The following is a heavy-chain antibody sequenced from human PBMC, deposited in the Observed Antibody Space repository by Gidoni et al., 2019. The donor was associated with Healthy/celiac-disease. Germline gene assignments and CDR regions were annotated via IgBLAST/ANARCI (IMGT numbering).Heavy chain of an antibody. CDR2: IWYDGSNK. CDR3: ARGYDFWSGKGAFDI. J-gene: IGHJ3*02. V-gene: IGHV3-33*01. CDR1: GFTFSSYG. D-gene: IGHD3-3*01. Sequence: QVQLVESGGGVVQPGRSLRLSCAASGFTFSSYGMHWVRQAPGKGLEWVAVIWYDGSNKYYADSVKGRFTIARDNSKNTLYLQMNSLRAEDTAGYYCARGYDFWSGKGAFDIWGQGTMVTVFS.